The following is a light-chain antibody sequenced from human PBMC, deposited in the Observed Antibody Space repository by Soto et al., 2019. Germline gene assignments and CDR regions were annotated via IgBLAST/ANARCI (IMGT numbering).Light chain of an antibody. V-gene: IGLV2-23*03. CDR2: EGS. CDR3: CSYAGYSTFVV. CDR1: SSDVGRYNL. J-gene: IGLJ3*02. Sequence: QSALTQPASVSGSPGQSITISCTGSSSDVGRYNLVSWYQHHPGQAPKVLIYEGSKRPPGVPSRFSGSKSGNTASLTISGLEAEDEAYYYCCSYAGYSTFVVFGGGTKVTVL.